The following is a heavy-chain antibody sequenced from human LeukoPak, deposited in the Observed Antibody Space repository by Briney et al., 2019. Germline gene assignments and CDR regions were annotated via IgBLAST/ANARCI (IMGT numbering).Heavy chain of an antibody. Sequence: GGSLRLSCAASGFTFSSYWMHWARQAPGKGLVWVSRINSDGSSTSYADSVKGRFTISRDNAKNTLYLQMNSLRAEDTAVYYCAREYKSGSYGHWGQGTLVTVSS. CDR1: GFTFSSYW. CDR2: INSDGSST. CDR3: AREYKSGSYGH. J-gene: IGHJ4*02. D-gene: IGHD1-26*01. V-gene: IGHV3-74*01.